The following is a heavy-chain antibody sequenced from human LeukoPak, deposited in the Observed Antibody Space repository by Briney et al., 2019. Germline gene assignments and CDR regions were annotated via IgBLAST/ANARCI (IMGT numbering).Heavy chain of an antibody. J-gene: IGHJ3*02. CDR1: GFTFSSYG. CDR2: ISYDGSNK. V-gene: IGHV3-30*03. Sequence: GGSLRLSCAASGFTFSSYGMHWVRQAPGKGLEWVAVISYDGSNKYYADSVKGRFTISRDNSKNTLYLQMNSLRAEDTAVYYCARSNSSGRGAFDIWGQGTMITVSS. CDR3: ARSNSSGRGAFDI. D-gene: IGHD6-19*01.